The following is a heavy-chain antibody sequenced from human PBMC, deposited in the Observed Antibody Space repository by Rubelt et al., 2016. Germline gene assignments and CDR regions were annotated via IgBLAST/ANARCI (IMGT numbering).Heavy chain of an antibody. CDR2: ISAGGGST. J-gene: IGHJ4*02. Sequence: EVQLLESGGGLVQPGGSLRLSCAASGFTFSSYAMGWVRQAPGKGLEWVSGISAGGGSTYCADSVKGRFTISRDNSKNTLYLQRDSLRAEDTAVDYCAKKTTVTLDYWGQGTLVTVSS. V-gene: IGHV3-23*01. D-gene: IGHD4-17*01. CDR1: GFTFSSYA. CDR3: AKKTTVTLDY.